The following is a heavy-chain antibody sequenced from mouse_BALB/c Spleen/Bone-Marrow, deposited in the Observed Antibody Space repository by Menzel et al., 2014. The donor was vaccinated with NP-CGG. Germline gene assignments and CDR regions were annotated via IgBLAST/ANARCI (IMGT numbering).Heavy chain of an antibody. CDR3: ARFFYDYDGPWFAY. J-gene: IGHJ3*01. V-gene: IGHV1-4*01. Sequence: VQVVESGAELARPGASVKMSCKASGYTFTSYTMHWVKQRPGQGLEWIGCINPSSGYTNYNQKFKDKATLTADESSSTAYMQLSSLTSEDSAVYYCARFFYDYDGPWFAYWGQGTLVTASA. CDR2: INPSSGYT. CDR1: GYTFTSYT. D-gene: IGHD2-4*01.